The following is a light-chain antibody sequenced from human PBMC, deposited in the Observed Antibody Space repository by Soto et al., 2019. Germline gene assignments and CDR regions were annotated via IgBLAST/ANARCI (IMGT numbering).Light chain of an antibody. Sequence: QSALTQPASVSGSPLQSIPISCTGTSSDVGGYNFVSWYQQHPGKAPKLMIYDVSNRPSGVSNRFSASKSGNTASLTISGLQAEDEADYYCSSYTSSRSYVFGTGTKVTVL. CDR3: SSYTSSRSYV. CDR1: SSDVGGYNF. J-gene: IGLJ1*01. CDR2: DVS. V-gene: IGLV2-14*03.